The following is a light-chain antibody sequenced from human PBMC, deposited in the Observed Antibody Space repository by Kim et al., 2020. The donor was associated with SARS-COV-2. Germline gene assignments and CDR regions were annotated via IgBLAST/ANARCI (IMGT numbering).Light chain of an antibody. CDR3: QQYNNWSLT. J-gene: IGKJ4*01. CDR1: QSISSN. Sequence: EIVMTQSPDTLSVSPGERATLSCGASQSISSNLAWYQQKPGQAPRLVIYGASTRATGIPARFSGSGSGTEFTLTISGLQSEDFAVYYCQQYNNWSLTFGGGTKVDIK. V-gene: IGKV3-15*01. CDR2: GAS.